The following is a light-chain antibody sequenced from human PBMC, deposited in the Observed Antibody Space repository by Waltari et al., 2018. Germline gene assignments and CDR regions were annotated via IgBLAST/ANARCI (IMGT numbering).Light chain of an antibody. J-gene: IGKJ1*01. CDR2: GAS. Sequence: EIVLTQSPVTLSMSPGERATLSCWASQSVGRALAWYQQKPGQAPRLLIYGASIRAAGIPDRFSGSGSGTDFSLTINRLEAEDFTVYYCQHYVRLPVTFGQGTKVE. CDR3: QHYVRLPVT. V-gene: IGKV3-20*01. CDR1: QSVGRA.